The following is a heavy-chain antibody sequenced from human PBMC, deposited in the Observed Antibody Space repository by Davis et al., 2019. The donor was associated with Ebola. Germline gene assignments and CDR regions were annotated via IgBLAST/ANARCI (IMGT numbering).Heavy chain of an antibody. Sequence: SETLSLTCTVSGGSVSSSSYYWSWIRQPPGKGLEWIGYIYYSGSTNYNPSLKSRVTISVDTSKNQFSLKLSSVTAADTAVYYCARNIVVVPAAIRGGWFDPWGQGTLVTVSS. CDR3: ARNIVVVPAAIRGGWFDP. J-gene: IGHJ5*02. CDR1: GGSVSSSSYY. CDR2: IYYSGST. D-gene: IGHD2-2*02. V-gene: IGHV4-61*01.